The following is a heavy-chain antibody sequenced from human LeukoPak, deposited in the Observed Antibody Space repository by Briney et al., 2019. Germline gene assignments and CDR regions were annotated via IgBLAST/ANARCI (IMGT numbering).Heavy chain of an antibody. D-gene: IGHD4/OR15-4a*01. V-gene: IGHV3-30*02. J-gene: IGHJ1*01. CDR1: GFTFSSYG. CDR3: AKTTIGGGYFQH. Sequence: PGGSLRLSCAASGFTFSSYGMHWVRQAPGKGLEWVAVIWYGGSNKYYADSVKGRFTISRDNSKNTLYLQMNSLRAEDTAVYYCAKTTIGGGYFQHWGQGTLVTVSS. CDR2: IWYGGSNK.